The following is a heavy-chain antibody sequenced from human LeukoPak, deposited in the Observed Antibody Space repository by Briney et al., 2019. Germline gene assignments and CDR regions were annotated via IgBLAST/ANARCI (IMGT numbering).Heavy chain of an antibody. Sequence: PGGSLRLSCAASGFTFSDYYMSWIRQAPGKGLEWVSYISSSGSTIYYADSVKGRFTISRDNAKNSLYLQMNSLRAEDTAVYYCARDPLPTGGYDFWSGYYTVNAFDIWGQGTMVTVSS. CDR1: GFTFSDYY. J-gene: IGHJ3*02. CDR3: ARDPLPTGGYDFWSGYYTVNAFDI. V-gene: IGHV3-11*04. D-gene: IGHD3-3*01. CDR2: ISSSGSTI.